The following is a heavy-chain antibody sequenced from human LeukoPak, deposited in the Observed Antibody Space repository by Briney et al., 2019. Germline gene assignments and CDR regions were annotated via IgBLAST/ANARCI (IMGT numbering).Heavy chain of an antibody. D-gene: IGHD2-2*01. CDR2: ISYDGSNK. V-gene: IGHV3-30*01. CDR3: ARDLGYCSSTSCPALDY. CDR1: GFTFSSYA. Sequence: PGGSLRLSCAASGFTFSSYAMHWVRQAPGKGLEWVAVISYDGSNKYYADSVKGRFTISRDNSKNTLYLQMNRLRAEDTAVYHCARDLGYCSSTSCPALDYWGQGTLVTVSS. J-gene: IGHJ4*02.